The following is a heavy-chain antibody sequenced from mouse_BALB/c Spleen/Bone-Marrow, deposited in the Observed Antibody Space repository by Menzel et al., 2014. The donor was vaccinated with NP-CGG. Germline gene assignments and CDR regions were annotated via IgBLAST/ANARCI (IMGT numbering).Heavy chain of an antibody. CDR2: INPSTGYT. J-gene: IGHJ2*01. V-gene: IGHV1-7*01. CDR1: GYTFTTRW. Sequence: VQLQESGTELAKPGASVKMSCKASGYTFTTRWMHWVKQRPGQGLEWIGYINPSTGYTDYNQKFKDKATLTADKSSSTAYMQLISLTSEDSAVYYCVRSDYWGQGTTLTVSS. CDR3: VRSDY.